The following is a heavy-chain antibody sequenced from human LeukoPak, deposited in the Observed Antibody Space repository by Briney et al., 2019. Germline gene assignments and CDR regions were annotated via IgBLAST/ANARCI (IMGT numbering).Heavy chain of an antibody. CDR3: ASGTYSSSSGLDTHFDY. Sequence: VASVKVSCKASGYTLTNYYMHWVRQAPGQGLEWMGIINPSGGSTSYAQKFQGRVTMTRDTSTSTVYMELSSLRSEDTAVYYCASGTYSSSSGLDTHFDYWGQGTLVTVSS. V-gene: IGHV1-46*01. J-gene: IGHJ4*02. CDR2: INPSGGST. CDR1: GYTLTNYY. D-gene: IGHD6-6*01.